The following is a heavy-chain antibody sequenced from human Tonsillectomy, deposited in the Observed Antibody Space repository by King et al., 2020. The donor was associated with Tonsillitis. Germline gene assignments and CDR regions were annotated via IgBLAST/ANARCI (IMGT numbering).Heavy chain of an antibody. CDR1: GYTFTSYD. V-gene: IGHV1-8*01. D-gene: IGHD1-1*01. CDR2: MNSNSGNT. Sequence: VQLVESGAEVKKPGASVKVSCTASGYTFTSYDIIWVRQSTGHGLELMGWMNSNSGNTGYAQKFQGRVTVTRTTSIGTAYMELSSLSSEDTAFYYCARAPRVQSERRRSYNWFDPWGQGTLVTVSS. CDR3: ARAPRVQSERRRSYNWFDP. J-gene: IGHJ5*02.